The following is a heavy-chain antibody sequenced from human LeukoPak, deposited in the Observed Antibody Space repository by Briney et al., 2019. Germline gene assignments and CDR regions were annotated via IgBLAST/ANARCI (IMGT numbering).Heavy chain of an antibody. V-gene: IGHV1-69*06. D-gene: IGHD2-15*01. Sequence: RASVKVSCKASGGTFISYAISWVRQAPGQGLEWMGGIIPIFGTANYAQKFQGRVTITADKSTSTAYMELSSLRSEDTAVYYCARSVGCSGGSCYSVDYWGQGTLVTVSS. CDR2: IIPIFGTA. CDR3: ARSVGCSGGSCYSVDY. J-gene: IGHJ4*02. CDR1: GGTFISYA.